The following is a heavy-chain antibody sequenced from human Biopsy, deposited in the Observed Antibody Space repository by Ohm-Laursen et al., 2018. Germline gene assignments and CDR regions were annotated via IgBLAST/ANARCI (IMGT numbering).Heavy chain of an antibody. J-gene: IGHJ6*02. CDR2: MSPNTGNT. D-gene: IGHD1-1*01. V-gene: IGHV1-8*01. CDR1: GYTFTSHD. Sequence: ASVKVSCKASGYTFTSHDINWARQATGQGLEWMGWMSPNTGNTVYAQRFQDRVTMTSDTSTGTAYMELTSLTSDDTAVYYCARAKLEPVYYYYGMDVWGQGTTVTVSS. CDR3: ARAKLEPVYYYYGMDV.